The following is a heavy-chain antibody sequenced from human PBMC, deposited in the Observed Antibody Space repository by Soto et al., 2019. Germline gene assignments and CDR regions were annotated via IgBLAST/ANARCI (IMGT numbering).Heavy chain of an antibody. CDR1: GYSFTSYW. V-gene: IGHV5-51*01. D-gene: IGHD3-22*01. CDR3: ARPIVHYYDSSGPYYFDY. J-gene: IGHJ4*02. CDR2: IYPGDSDT. Sequence: GESLKISCKGSGYSFTSYWIGWVRQMPGKGLEWMGIIYPGDSDTRYSPSFQGQVTISADKSISTAYLQWSSLKASDTAMYYCARPIVHYYDSSGPYYFDYWGQGTLVTVSS.